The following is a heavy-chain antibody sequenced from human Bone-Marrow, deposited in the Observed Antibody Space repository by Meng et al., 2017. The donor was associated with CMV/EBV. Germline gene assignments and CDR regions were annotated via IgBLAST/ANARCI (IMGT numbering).Heavy chain of an antibody. CDR2: ISSSSSYI. Sequence: GESLKISCAASGFTFSSYSMNWVRQAPGKGLEWVSSISSSSSYIYYADSMKGRITISRDNANNSLYLQMNSLSAEDTAVYYCARGRGRGLEPYYYYGMDVWGQGTTVTVSS. CDR3: ARGRGRGLEPYYYYGMDV. V-gene: IGHV3-21*01. D-gene: IGHD3-3*01. J-gene: IGHJ6*02. CDR1: GFTFSSYS.